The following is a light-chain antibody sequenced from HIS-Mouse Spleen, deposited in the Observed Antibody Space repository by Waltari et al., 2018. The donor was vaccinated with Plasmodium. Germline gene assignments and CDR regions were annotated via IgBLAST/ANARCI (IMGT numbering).Light chain of an antibody. CDR3: QAWDSSTAVV. CDR1: KLGDNY. Sequence: SYELTQPPSVSVSPGQTASIPCSGDKLGDNYACCYQQKPGQSPVLVIYQDSKRPSGIPERFSGSNSGNTATLTISGTQAMDEADYYCQAWDSSTAVVFGGGTKLTVL. V-gene: IGLV3-1*01. J-gene: IGLJ2*01. CDR2: QDS.